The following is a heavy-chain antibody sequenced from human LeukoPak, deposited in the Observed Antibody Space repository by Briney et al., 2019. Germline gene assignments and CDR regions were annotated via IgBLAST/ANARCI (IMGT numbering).Heavy chain of an antibody. D-gene: IGHD3-10*01. J-gene: IGHJ6*04. V-gene: IGHV1-69*01. CDR1: GGTFSSYA. CDR3: ARVWDYYGSGNKAYYGMDV. Sequence: GSSVKVSCKASGGTFSSYAISWVRQAPGQGLEWMGGIIPIFGTANYAQKFQGRVTITADESTSTAYMELGSLRSEDTAVYYCARVWDYYGSGNKAYYGMDVWGKGTTVTVSS. CDR2: IIPIFGTA.